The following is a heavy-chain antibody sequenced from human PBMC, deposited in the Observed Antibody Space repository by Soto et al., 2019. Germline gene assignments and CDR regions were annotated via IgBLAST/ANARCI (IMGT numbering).Heavy chain of an antibody. CDR2: IKQDGSEK. Sequence: EGSLRLSCAASGFTFSSYWMSWVRQAPGKGLEWVANIKQDGSEKYYVDSVKGRFTISRDNAKNSLYLQMNSLRAEDTAVYYCAREGIDDIVVVVAATMNWFDPWGQGTLVTLSS. CDR1: GFTFSSYW. V-gene: IGHV3-7*01. J-gene: IGHJ5*02. D-gene: IGHD2-15*01. CDR3: AREGIDDIVVVVAATMNWFDP.